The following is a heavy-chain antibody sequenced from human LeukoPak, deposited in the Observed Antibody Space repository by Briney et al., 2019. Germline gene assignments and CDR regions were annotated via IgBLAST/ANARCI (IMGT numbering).Heavy chain of an antibody. Sequence: GGSLRLSCAASGFTFSSYAMSWVRQAPGKGLEWVSAISGSSGNTYYADSVKGRFTISRDNSKNTLSLQMNSLRAEDTAVYYCAKAPYGGNAPRLDYWGQGTLVTVSS. V-gene: IGHV3-23*01. CDR1: GFTFSSYA. J-gene: IGHJ4*02. D-gene: IGHD4-23*01. CDR3: AKAPYGGNAPRLDY. CDR2: ISGSSGNT.